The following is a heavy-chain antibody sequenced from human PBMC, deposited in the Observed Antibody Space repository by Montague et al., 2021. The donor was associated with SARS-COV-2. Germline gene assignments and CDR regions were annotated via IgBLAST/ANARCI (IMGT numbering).Heavy chain of an antibody. CDR1: GGSISSNY. J-gene: IGHJ5*02. V-gene: IGHV4-59*01. CDR3: ARERQYNWLDV. Sequence: SETLSLTCTVSGGSISSNYWSWIRQPPGKGLEWIGYIYYSGSTNYNPSLKSRITMSVDTSKNQFSLKVSSVTAADTAVYYCARERQYNWLDVWGQGKLVTVSS. CDR2: IYYSGST. D-gene: IGHD6-19*01.